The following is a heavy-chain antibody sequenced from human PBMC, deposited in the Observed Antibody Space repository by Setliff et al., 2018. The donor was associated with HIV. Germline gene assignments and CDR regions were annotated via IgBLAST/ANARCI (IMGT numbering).Heavy chain of an antibody. D-gene: IGHD2-21*01. J-gene: IGHJ5*02. Sequence: SETRSLTCCVSGVSINRTDHYWGWIRQSPGKRLEWIGNVTQSGSTYYNPSLKSRITISVDRSKNLFSLKLISVTAADQGVYYCARVPVAGANWFDPWGLGTLVTSPQ. CDR1: GVSINRTDHY. CDR3: ARVPVAGANWFDP. V-gene: IGHV4-39*01. CDR2: VTQSGST.